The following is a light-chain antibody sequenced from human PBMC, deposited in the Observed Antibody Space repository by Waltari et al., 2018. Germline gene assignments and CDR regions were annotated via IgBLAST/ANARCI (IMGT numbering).Light chain of an antibody. CDR3: CSYAGSGTFVV. Sequence: QSALTQPASVSGSPGQSITIPCTGTSSDVGSTNLVPWYQQHPGQSPKVVLYEVSERPSGISNRFSGSKSGITASLTISGLQPEDEADYYCCSYAGSGTFVVFGGGTKLTVL. V-gene: IGLV2-23*02. CDR2: EVS. CDR1: SSDVGSTNL. J-gene: IGLJ2*01.